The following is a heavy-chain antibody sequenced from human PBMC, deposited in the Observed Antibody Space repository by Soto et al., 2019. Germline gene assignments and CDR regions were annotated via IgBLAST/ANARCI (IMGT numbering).Heavy chain of an antibody. J-gene: IGHJ6*02. CDR1: GYTFTSYA. Sequence: ASVKVSCKASGYTFTSYAMHWVRQAPGQRLEWMGWINAGNGNTNYAQKLQGRVTMTTDTSTSTAYMELRSLRSDDTAVYYCARDDYDILTGYYLRYYYYGMDVWGQGTTVTVSS. CDR2: INAGNGNT. D-gene: IGHD3-9*01. V-gene: IGHV1-3*01. CDR3: ARDDYDILTGYYLRYYYYGMDV.